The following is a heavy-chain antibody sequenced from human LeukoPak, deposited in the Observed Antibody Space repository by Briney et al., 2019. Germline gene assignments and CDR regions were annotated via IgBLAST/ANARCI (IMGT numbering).Heavy chain of an antibody. J-gene: IGHJ4*02. CDR2: VNPSGGSI. V-gene: IGHV1-46*01. CDR1: GYTFTNYY. CDR3: ARGVVTTSGYLDF. D-gene: IGHD2-21*02. Sequence: ASVKVSCKASGYTFTNYYMHWVRQAPGQGLEWMGIVNPSGGSIKYAQTFQGRATMTRDLSTNTVYMDMSSLRSDDTAVYYCARGVVTTSGYLDFWGQGTLITVSS.